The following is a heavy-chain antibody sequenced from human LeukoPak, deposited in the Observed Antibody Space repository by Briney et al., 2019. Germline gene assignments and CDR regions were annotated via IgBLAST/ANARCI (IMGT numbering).Heavy chain of an antibody. Sequence: GGALRLSCAASGVTFSSYAMHGVRQAPGKGLGWGAVISYDGSNKYYADSVKGRFTISRENSKNTLYLQMNSLRTEDTAVYYCARDPHSNHYYMDVWGKGTTVTVSS. V-gene: IGHV3-30-3*01. CDR3: ARDPHSNHYYMDV. J-gene: IGHJ6*03. D-gene: IGHD4-11*01. CDR2: ISYDGSNK. CDR1: GVTFSSYA.